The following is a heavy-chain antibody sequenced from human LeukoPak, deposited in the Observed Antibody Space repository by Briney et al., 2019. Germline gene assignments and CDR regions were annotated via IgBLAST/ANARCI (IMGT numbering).Heavy chain of an antibody. Sequence: SETLSLTCTVSDGSISSYYWSWIRQPPGKGLEWIGNIYNSGSTNYNPSLKSRVTMSVDPSKNQFSLRLSSVTAADTAVYFCARAALYFDSSAYSYYFDYWGQGTLVTVSS. CDR2: IYNSGST. CDR3: ARAALYFDSSAYSYYFDY. D-gene: IGHD3-22*01. CDR1: DGSISSYY. V-gene: IGHV4-59*01. J-gene: IGHJ4*02.